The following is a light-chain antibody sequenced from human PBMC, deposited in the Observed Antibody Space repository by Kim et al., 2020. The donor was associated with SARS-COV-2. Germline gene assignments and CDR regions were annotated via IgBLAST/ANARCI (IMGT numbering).Light chain of an antibody. CDR1: RGSLASNY. CDR3: QSYDSSNWV. CDR2: EDN. J-gene: IGLJ3*02. Sequence: GKTVTISCTRSRGSLASNYVQWYQQRPGSAPTTVIYEDNQRPSGVPDRFSGSIDSSSNSASLTISGLKTEDEADYYCQSYDSSNWVFGGGTKLTVL. V-gene: IGLV6-57*03.